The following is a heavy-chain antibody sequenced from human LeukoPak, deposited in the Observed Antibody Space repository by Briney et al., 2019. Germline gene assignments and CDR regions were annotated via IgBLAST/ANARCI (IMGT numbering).Heavy chain of an antibody. CDR3: ACAEAGANPPFDY. Sequence: SETLSLTCTVSGGSISSYYWSWIRQPPGKGLEWIGYIYYSGSTNYNPSLKSRVTISVDTSKNQFSLKLSSVTAADTAVYYCACAEAGANPPFDYWGQGTLVTVSS. J-gene: IGHJ4*02. V-gene: IGHV4-59*01. D-gene: IGHD1-26*01. CDR1: GGSISSYY. CDR2: IYYSGST.